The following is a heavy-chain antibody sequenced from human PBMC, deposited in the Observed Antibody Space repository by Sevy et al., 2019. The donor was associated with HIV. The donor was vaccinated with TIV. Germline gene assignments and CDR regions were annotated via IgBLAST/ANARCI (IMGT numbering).Heavy chain of an antibody. CDR3: ARDGGGGTTNSGMDV. CDR1: GYTFTGDY. J-gene: IGHJ6*02. CDR2: VYPNSGGT. Sequence: ASLKVSCKASGYTFTGDYFHWVRQAPGQGLEWMGRVYPNSGGTNYAQKFQGRVTMTRDTSISTAYMELNRLTSDDTAVYYCARDGGGGTTNSGMDVWGQGTTVTVSS. D-gene: IGHD1-7*01. V-gene: IGHV1-2*06.